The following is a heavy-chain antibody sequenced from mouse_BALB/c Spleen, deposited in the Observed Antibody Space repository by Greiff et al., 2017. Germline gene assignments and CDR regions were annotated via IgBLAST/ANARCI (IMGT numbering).Heavy chain of an antibody. Sequence: EVKVEESGPGLVKPSQSLSLTCSVTGYSITSGYYWNWIRQFPGNKLEWMGYISYDGSNNYNPSLKNRISITRDTSKNQFFLKLNSVTTEDTATYYCARSQGPWFAYWGQGTLVTVSA. J-gene: IGHJ3*01. CDR2: ISYDGSN. CDR1: GYSITSGYY. V-gene: IGHV3-6*02. CDR3: ARSQGPWFAY.